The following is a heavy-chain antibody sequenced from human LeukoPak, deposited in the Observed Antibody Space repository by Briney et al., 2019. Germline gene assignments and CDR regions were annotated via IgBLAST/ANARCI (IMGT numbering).Heavy chain of an antibody. J-gene: IGHJ5*02. CDR1: GGSISSSSYY. CDR2: IYYSGST. V-gene: IGHV4-39*02. CDR3: AREAGSPNWLDP. Sequence: PSETLSLTCTVSGGSISSSSYYWSWVRQPPGKGLEWIGSIYYSGSTYYNPSLKSRVTISIDTSKNQFSLKLSSVAAADTAVFYCAREAGSPNWLDPWGQGILVTVSS. D-gene: IGHD3-10*01.